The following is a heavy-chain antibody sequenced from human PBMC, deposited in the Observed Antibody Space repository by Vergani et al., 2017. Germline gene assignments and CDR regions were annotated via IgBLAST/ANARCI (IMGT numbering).Heavy chain of an antibody. Sequence: QVQLQQWGAGLLKPSETLSLTCAVYGGSFSGYYWSWIRQPPGKGLEWIGEINHSGSTNYNPSRKSRVTISVDTSKNQFSLKLSSVTAADTAVYYCARGAVSSSWYGDFDYWGQGTLVTVSS. CDR1: GGSFSGYY. D-gene: IGHD6-13*01. CDR2: INHSGST. J-gene: IGHJ4*02. V-gene: IGHV4-34*01. CDR3: ARGAVSSSWYGDFDY.